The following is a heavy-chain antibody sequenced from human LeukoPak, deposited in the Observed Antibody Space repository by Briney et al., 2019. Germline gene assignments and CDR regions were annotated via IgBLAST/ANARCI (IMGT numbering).Heavy chain of an antibody. CDR1: GGSVSSGSYY. J-gene: IGHJ1*01. Sequence: SETLSLTCTVSGGSVSSGSYYWSWIRQPPGKELEWIGYIYYSGSTNYNPSLKSRVTISVDTSKNQFSLKLSSVTAADMAVYYCASGSYYDILTGYYRGEYFQHWGQGTLVTVSS. D-gene: IGHD3-9*01. CDR2: IYYSGST. CDR3: ASGSYYDILTGYYRGEYFQH. V-gene: IGHV4-61*01.